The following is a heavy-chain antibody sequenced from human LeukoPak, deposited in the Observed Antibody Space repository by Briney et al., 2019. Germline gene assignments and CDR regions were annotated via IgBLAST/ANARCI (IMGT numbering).Heavy chain of an antibody. V-gene: IGHV3-21*01. D-gene: IGHD4-17*01. CDR2: ISTSGAYI. CDR1: GFTFSTYS. Sequence: GGSLRLSCAASGFTFSTYSMNWVSLAPGKGLEWVSSISTSGAYIYYADSVKGRSTISRDNARNSLYLQMHSLRAEDTAVFYCAGDYGDSLYYNYGMDVWGQGTTVTVSS. CDR3: AGDYGDSLYYNYGMDV. J-gene: IGHJ6*02.